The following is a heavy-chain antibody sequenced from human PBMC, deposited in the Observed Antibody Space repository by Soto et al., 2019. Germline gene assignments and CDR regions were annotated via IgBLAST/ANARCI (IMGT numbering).Heavy chain of an antibody. D-gene: IGHD4-17*01. Sequence: GGSLRLSCAASGFTFSSYSMNWVRQAPGKGLEWVSAISGSGGSTYYADSVKGRFTISRDNSKNTLYLQMNSLRAEDTAVYYCAKGDYGANRRFDYWGQGTLVTVSS. CDR2: ISGSGGST. CDR3: AKGDYGANRRFDY. V-gene: IGHV3-23*01. J-gene: IGHJ4*02. CDR1: GFTFSSYS.